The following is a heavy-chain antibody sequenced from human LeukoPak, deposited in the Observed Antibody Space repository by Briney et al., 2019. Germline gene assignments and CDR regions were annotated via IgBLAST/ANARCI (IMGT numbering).Heavy chain of an antibody. V-gene: IGHV3-53*05. CDR1: EFSVSDNY. J-gene: IGHJ3*02. D-gene: IGHD5-18*01. CDR2: FYSAGST. CDR3: ARANSSDAFDI. Sequence: PGGSLRLSCAASEFSVSDNYITWVRQAPGKGLEWVSIFYSAGSTYYADSVKGRFAISRDNSKNTVFLQMNSLRPEDTAVYYCARANSSDAFDIWGQGTTVTVSS.